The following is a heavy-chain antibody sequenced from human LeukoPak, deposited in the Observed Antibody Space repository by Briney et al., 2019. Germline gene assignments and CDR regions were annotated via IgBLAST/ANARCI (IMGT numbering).Heavy chain of an antibody. CDR3: AKGHSSSWYNYYYYMDV. V-gene: IGHV3-23*01. CDR2: ISGSGGST. D-gene: IGHD6-13*01. Sequence: GGSLRLSCAASGFIFSSFGMHWVRQAPGKGLEWVSAISGSGGSTYYADSVKGRFTISRDNSKNTLYLQMNSLRAEDTAVYYCAKGHSSSWYNYYYYMDVWGKGTTVTVSS. J-gene: IGHJ6*03. CDR1: GFIFSSFG.